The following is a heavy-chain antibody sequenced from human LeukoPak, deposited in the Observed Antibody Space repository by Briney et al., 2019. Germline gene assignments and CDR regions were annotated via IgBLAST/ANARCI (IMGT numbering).Heavy chain of an antibody. CDR3: ARGQYYDSSGYSPAALDY. V-gene: IGHV1-2*02. CDR1: GYTFTGYY. Sequence: GASVKVSCKASGYTFTGYYMHWVRQAPGQGLEWMGWINPKSGGTNYAQKFQGRVTMTRDTSISTAYMELSSLRSEDTAVYYCARGQYYDSSGYSPAALDYWGQGTLVTVSS. CDR2: INPKSGGT. D-gene: IGHD3-22*01. J-gene: IGHJ4*02.